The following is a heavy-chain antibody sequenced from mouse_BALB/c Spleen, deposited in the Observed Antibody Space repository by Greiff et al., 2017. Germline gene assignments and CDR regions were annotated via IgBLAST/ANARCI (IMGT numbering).Heavy chain of an antibody. CDR3: VRDLAGYFDY. CDR2: IWTGGGT. CDR1: GFSLTSYD. V-gene: IGHV2-9-2*01. J-gene: IGHJ2*01. Sequence: QVQLKESGPGLVAPSQSLSITCTVSGFSLTSYDISWIRQPPGKGLEWLGVIWTGGGTNYNSAFMSRLSISKDNSKSQVFLKMNSLQTDDTAIYYCVRDLAGYFDYWGQGTTLTVSS.